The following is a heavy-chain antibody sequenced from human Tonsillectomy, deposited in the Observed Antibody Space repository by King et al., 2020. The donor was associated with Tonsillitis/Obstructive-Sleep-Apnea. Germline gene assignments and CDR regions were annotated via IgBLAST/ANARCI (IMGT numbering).Heavy chain of an antibody. CDR2: INHSGST. J-gene: IGHJ6*03. V-gene: IGHV4-34*01. CDR1: GGSFSGYY. D-gene: IGHD3-10*01. Sequence: VQLQQWGAGLLKPSETLSLTCAVYGGSFSGYYWTWIRQPPGKGLEWIGEINHSGSTNYSPSLKSRVTISIDTSKNQFSLKLSSVTAAATAVYYCARGVPPPPRHCPLGPKAPSGDYYLDVWGKGTTVTVSS. CDR3: ARGVPPPPRHCPLGPKAPSGDYYLDV.